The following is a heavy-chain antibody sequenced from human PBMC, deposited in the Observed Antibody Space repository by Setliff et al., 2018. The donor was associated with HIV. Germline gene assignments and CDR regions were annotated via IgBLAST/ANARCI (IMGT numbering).Heavy chain of an antibody. CDR3: DY. CDR2: IYPDDSDT. V-gene: IGHV5-51*01. CDR1: GYKFTTYW. J-gene: IGHJ4*02. D-gene: IGHD2-2*03. Sequence: GESLKISCKGSGYKFTTYWIAWVRQMPGKGLEWMGMIYPDDSDTRYSPSFQGRVTISAEDTAVYYCAKVDNGHCTSASCRDFDYWGQGTLVTVSS.